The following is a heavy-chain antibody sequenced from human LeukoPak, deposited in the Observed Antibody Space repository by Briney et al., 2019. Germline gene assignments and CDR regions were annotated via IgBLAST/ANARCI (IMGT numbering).Heavy chain of an antibody. V-gene: IGHV3-21*06. CDR3: ASNQYCSSTSCYLGAFDM. CDR2: ITSSSAYT. CDR1: GFAFSGYP. J-gene: IGHJ3*02. Sequence: GGSLRLSCAASGFAFSGYPMNWVRQAPGKGLEWVSSITSSSAYTHYTDSVKGRFTVSRDNAKNSLYLQMDSLRVDDTAVYYCASNQYCSSTSCYLGAFDMWGQGTMVTVSS. D-gene: IGHD2-2*01.